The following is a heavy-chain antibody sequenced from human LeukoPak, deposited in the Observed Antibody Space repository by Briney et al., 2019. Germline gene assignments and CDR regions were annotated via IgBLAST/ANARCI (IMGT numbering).Heavy chain of an antibody. V-gene: IGHV3-53*01. CDR2: IYSGGST. CDR1: GFTFGDYA. CDR3: ARAPPEGNWFDP. J-gene: IGHJ5*02. D-gene: IGHD1-14*01. Sequence: GGSLRLSCTASGFTFGDYAMSWVRQAPGKGLEWVSVIYSGGSTYYADSVKGRFTISRDNSKNTLYLQMNSLRAEDTAVYYCARAPPEGNWFDPWGQGTLVTVSS.